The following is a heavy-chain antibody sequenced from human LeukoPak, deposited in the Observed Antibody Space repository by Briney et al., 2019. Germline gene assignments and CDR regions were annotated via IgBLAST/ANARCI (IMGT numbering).Heavy chain of an antibody. D-gene: IGHD1-14*01. CDR2: ISDDGSIT. Sequence: QPGGSLRLSCAASGFTFSRDWMHWVRQAPGKGLVWVSRISDDGSITTYADSVQGRFTISRDNAKSTVFLQMNSLRVEDTAVYFCVRKFATGDWGQGTLVTVSS. CDR3: VRKFATGD. CDR1: GFTFSRDW. J-gene: IGHJ4*02. V-gene: IGHV3-74*03.